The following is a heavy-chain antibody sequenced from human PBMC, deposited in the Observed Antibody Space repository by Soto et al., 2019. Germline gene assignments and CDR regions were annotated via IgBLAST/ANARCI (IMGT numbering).Heavy chain of an antibody. CDR3: AREGYCSSTSCYTAGFY. V-gene: IGHV1-69*01. J-gene: IGHJ4*02. D-gene: IGHD2-2*02. CDR1: GGTFSSYA. CDR2: IIPIFGTA. Sequence: QVQLVQSGAEVKKPGSSVKVSCKASGGTFSSYAISWVRQAPGQGLEWMGGIIPIFGTANYAQKFQGRVTITADESTRTAYMELSSLRSEDTAVYYGAREGYCSSTSCYTAGFYWGQGTLVTVSS.